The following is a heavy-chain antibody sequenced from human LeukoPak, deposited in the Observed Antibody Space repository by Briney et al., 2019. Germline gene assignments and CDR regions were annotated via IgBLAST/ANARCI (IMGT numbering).Heavy chain of an antibody. Sequence: ASVKVSCKASGYTFTSYYMHWVRQAPGQGLEWMGIINPSGGSTSYAQKFQGRVTMTRDTSTSTVYMELSSLRSEDTAVYYCASLNYYDSSGHPTRRGDAFDIWGQGTMVTVSS. J-gene: IGHJ3*02. V-gene: IGHV1-46*01. CDR3: ASLNYYDSSGHPTRRGDAFDI. CDR2: INPSGGST. D-gene: IGHD3-22*01. CDR1: GYTFTSYY.